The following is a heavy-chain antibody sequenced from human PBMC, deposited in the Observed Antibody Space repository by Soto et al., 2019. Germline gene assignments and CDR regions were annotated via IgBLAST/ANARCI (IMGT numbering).Heavy chain of an antibody. CDR1: GFTFGDYA. D-gene: IGHD3-10*01. V-gene: IGHV3-49*04. CDR2: IRSKAQGGTA. Sequence: PGGSLRLSCTASGFTFGDYAMSWVRQAPGKGLEWVGFIRSKAQGGTAQYAASVKGRFIILRDDSKSIAYLQMNSLKTEDAAVYYRTTVPITQGIFDYWGQGALVTVSS. CDR3: TTVPITQGIFDY. J-gene: IGHJ4*02.